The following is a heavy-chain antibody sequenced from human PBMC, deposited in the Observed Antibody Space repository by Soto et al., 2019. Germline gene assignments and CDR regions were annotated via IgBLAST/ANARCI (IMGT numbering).Heavy chain of an antibody. Sequence: QIQLVQSGTEVKKPGATVRVSCKASGYTFISYGISWVRQAPGQGLEWMGWISTYNVNTNYAQKFQGRATMATDTSTSTAHMELRSLRPDDTAVYYCARAGYRTSWLGLLGTGAHGVEIDYWGQGTQVTVSS. V-gene: IGHV1-18*01. CDR1: GYTFISYG. J-gene: IGHJ4*02. CDR3: ARAGYRTSWLGLLGTGAHGVEIDY. CDR2: ISTYNVNT. D-gene: IGHD6-13*01.